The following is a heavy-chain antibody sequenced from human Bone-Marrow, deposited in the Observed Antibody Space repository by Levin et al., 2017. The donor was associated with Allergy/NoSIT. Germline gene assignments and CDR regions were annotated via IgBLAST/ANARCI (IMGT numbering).Heavy chain of an antibody. D-gene: IGHD3-3*01. CDR1: GFSFSSYS. V-gene: IGHV3-48*01. CDR3: ATRITIPGVGFYFNS. Sequence: GGSLRLSCVGNGFSFSSYSMSWVRQAPGKGLEWISYISASSGTRHYADSVKGRFTVSRDNFQKSMSLEMKNLRADDTGVYFCATRITIPGVGFYFNSWGRGTRVTVSA. J-gene: IGHJ4*02. CDR2: ISASSGTR.